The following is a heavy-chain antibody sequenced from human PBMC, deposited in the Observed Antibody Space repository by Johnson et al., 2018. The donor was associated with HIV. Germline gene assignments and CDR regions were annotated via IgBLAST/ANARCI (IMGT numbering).Heavy chain of an antibody. V-gene: IGHV3-53*01. CDR3: ARAYTYGAFDI. D-gene: IGHD5-18*01. CDR2: IYGGGSGGST. J-gene: IGHJ3*02. CDR1: GFTVSSNY. Sequence: VQLVESGGGLIQPGGSLRLSCAASGFTVSSNYMSWVRQAPGKGLEWVSVIYGGGSGGSTYYVDSVKGRFTISRDNSKNTLYLQMNSLRAEDTAVYYCARAYTYGAFDIWGQGTMVTVSS.